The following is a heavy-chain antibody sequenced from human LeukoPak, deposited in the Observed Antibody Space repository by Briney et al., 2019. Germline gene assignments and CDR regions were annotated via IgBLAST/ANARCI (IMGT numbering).Heavy chain of an antibody. J-gene: IGHJ4*02. V-gene: IGHV4-39*07. CDR2: IYYSGST. D-gene: IGHD5-12*01. CDR3: ARELRYGSGSYFDY. Sequence: SETLSLTCTVSGGSISSSSYYWGWIRQPPGKGLEWIGSIYYSGSTYYNPSLKSRVTISVDTSKNQFSLKLSSVTAADTAVYYCARELRYGSGSYFDYRGQGTLVTVSS. CDR1: GGSISSSSYY.